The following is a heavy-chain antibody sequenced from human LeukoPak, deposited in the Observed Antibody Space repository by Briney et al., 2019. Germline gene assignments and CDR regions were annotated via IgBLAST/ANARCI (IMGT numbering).Heavy chain of an antibody. CDR3: ARDTSFLYGMDV. J-gene: IGHJ6*02. CDR2: IYSGGRT. V-gene: IGHV3-53*01. CDR1: GFTFSSYA. Sequence: GGSLRLSCAASGFTFSSYAMSWARQAPGKGLEWVSVIYSGGRTFYADSVKGRFTISRDNSENTLYLQMNSLRAEDTAVYYCARDTSFLYGMDVWGQGTTVTVSS. D-gene: IGHD2-2*01.